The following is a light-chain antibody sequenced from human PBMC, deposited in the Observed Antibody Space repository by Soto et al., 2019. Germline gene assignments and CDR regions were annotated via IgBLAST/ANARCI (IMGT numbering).Light chain of an antibody. Sequence: DIQMTQSPSSLSASVGDRVTITCKASHDISNSLNWFQQKPGKAPKILISDASYLETRVPSRFTGGGSGTEFTITISSLQPEDLATYDRQQYHNLPLTFGQGTKLEIK. CDR1: HDISNS. V-gene: IGKV1-33*01. CDR3: QQYHNLPLT. J-gene: IGKJ2*01. CDR2: DAS.